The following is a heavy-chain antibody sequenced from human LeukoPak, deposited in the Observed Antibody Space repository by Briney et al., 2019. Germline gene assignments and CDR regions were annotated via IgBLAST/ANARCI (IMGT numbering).Heavy chain of an antibody. D-gene: IGHD3-22*01. V-gene: IGHV4-39*01. Sequence: PSETLSLTCTVSGGSISSSSYFWGWIRQPPEKGLEWIGTIYYSRITYHSPSLKSRVTISIDTSKNQFSLKLSSVTAADTAVYFCARASNYFDVLSWGQGTLVTVSS. J-gene: IGHJ5*02. CDR3: ARASNYFDVLS. CDR1: GGSISSSSYF. CDR2: IYYSRIT.